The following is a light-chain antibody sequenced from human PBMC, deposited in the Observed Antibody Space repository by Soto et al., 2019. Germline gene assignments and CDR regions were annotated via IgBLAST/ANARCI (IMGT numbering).Light chain of an antibody. V-gene: IGKV1-39*01. Sequence: DIQMTQSPPSLSASVGDRVTITCRASQNIRTYLNWYQQKPGKATKLLIYAASTLQSGVPSRFRGSGSETDFTLTISSLQPEDFATYYCQQSYDTTLTFGGGTMVDIX. CDR2: AAS. CDR3: QQSYDTTLT. J-gene: IGKJ4*01. CDR1: QNIRTY.